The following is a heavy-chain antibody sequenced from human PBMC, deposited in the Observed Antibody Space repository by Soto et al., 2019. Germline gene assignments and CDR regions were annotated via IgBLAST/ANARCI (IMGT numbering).Heavy chain of an antibody. CDR3: ARDPFRHWNPPS. CDR1: GYTFTGYY. Sequence: ASVKVSCKASGYTFTGYYMHWVRQAPGQGLEWMGWSNPNSGGTTYAQKFQGRVTMTRDTSISTAYMELSRLRSDDTAVYYCARDPFRHWNPPSWGQGSLVTVSS. V-gene: IGHV1-2*02. J-gene: IGHJ4*02. D-gene: IGHD1-1*01. CDR2: SNPNSGGT.